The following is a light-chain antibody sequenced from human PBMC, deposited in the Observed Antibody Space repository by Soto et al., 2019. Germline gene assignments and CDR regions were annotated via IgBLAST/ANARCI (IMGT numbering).Light chain of an antibody. V-gene: IGLV2-23*02. CDR1: SNDVGSYNL. CDR3: CSFAGSTTFHVV. J-gene: IGLJ2*01. CDR2: EDI. Sequence: QSVLTQPASVSGSPGQSITISCIGTSNDVGSYNLASWYQQHPGKVPKLMIYEDIKRPSEISDRFSGSKSGNTASLTISGLQAEDEADYYCCSFAGSTTFHVVFGGGTKVTVL.